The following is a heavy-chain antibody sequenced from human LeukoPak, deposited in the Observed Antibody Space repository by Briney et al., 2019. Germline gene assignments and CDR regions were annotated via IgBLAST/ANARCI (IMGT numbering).Heavy chain of an antibody. CDR2: ISYDDTTK. D-gene: IGHD2-2*01. CDR3: ARDCSSATCYAAFDY. Sequence: GRSLRLSCVASGFTFTKYAMDWVRQAPGKGLEWVASISYDDTTKAYSDSVKGRFTVSRDKSNNTLYLQMNSLRAEDTGVYYCARDCSSATCYAAFDYWGQGTLATVSS. J-gene: IGHJ4*02. CDR1: GFTFTKYA. V-gene: IGHV3-30-3*01.